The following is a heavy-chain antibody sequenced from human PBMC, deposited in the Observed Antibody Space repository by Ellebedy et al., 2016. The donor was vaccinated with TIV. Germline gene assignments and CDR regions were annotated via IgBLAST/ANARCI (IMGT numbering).Heavy chain of an antibody. V-gene: IGHV3-48*02. CDR3: ARDLDLGELVVPFDY. Sequence: GESLKISCAASGFTFSSYEMNWVRQAPGKGLEWVSYISSSSSTIYYADSVKGRFTISRDNAKNSLYLQMNSLRDEDTAVYYCARDLDLGELVVPFDYWGQGTLVTVSS. J-gene: IGHJ4*02. D-gene: IGHD3-9*01. CDR1: GFTFSSYE. CDR2: ISSSSSTI.